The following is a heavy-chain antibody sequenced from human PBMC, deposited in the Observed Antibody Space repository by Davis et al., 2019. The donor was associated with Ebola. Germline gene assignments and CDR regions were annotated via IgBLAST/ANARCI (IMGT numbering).Heavy chain of an antibody. CDR3: ARASLWFGEPLTYYFDY. Sequence: GSLRPSCTLSGGSISSYYWSWIRQPPGKGLEWIGYIYYSGSTNYNPSLKSRVTISVDTSKNQFSLKLSSVTAADTAVYYCARASLWFGEPLTYYFDYWGQGTLVTVSS. D-gene: IGHD3-10*01. CDR2: IYYSGST. CDR1: GGSISSYY. V-gene: IGHV4-59*01. J-gene: IGHJ4*02.